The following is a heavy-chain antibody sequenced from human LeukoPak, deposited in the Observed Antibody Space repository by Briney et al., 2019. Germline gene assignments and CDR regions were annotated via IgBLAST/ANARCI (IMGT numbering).Heavy chain of an antibody. Sequence: PGGSLRLSCAASGFTFSNAWMSWVRQAPGKGLEWVGRIKSETDGGTTDHAAPVKGRFTISRDDSEKTLYLQMNSLKIEDTAVYYCTTGGDYYLRSDYPRGSGWLWGQGILVSVSS. CDR2: IKSETDGGTT. V-gene: IGHV3-15*05. CDR1: GFTFSNAW. CDR3: TTGGDYYLRSDYPRGSGWL. D-gene: IGHD2-21*01. J-gene: IGHJ4*02.